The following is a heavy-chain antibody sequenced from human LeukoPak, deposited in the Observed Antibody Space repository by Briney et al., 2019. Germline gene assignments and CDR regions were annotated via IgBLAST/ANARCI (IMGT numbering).Heavy chain of an antibody. CDR1: GFTFSSYG. Sequence: GGSLRLSCAASGFTFSSYGMHWVRQAPGKGLEWVAVIWYDGSNKYYADSVKGRFTISKDSSKNTLYLQMNSLRAEDTAVYYCARDLGYCSGGSCYPRGFDYWGQGTLVTVSS. CDR2: IWYDGSNK. D-gene: IGHD2-15*01. J-gene: IGHJ4*02. V-gene: IGHV3-33*01. CDR3: ARDLGYCSGGSCYPRGFDY.